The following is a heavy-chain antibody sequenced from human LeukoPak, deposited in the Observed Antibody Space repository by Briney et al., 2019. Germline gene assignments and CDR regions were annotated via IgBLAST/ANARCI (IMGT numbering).Heavy chain of an antibody. CDR3: ARHRLEGDTFDI. J-gene: IGHJ3*02. D-gene: IGHD3-3*01. Sequence: SETLSLTCIVSGYSISSGYHWGWIRQPPGKGLEWIGTIYHTGSTYYTPSLKSGVTISIDTSKDLFSLNLSSVTAADTAVYYCARHRLEGDTFDIWGQGTMVTVSS. CDR1: GYSISSGYH. CDR2: IYHTGST. V-gene: IGHV4-38-2*02.